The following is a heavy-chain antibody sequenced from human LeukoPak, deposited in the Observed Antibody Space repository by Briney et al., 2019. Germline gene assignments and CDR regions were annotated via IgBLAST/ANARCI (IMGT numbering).Heavy chain of an antibody. Sequence: GGSLRLSCAASGFTFSSYSMNWVRQAPGKGLEWVSSISSSSSYIYYADSVKGRFTISRDNAKNSLYLQMNSLRAEDTAVYCCARCIYSGWYENDAFDIWGQGTMVTVSS. V-gene: IGHV3-21*01. CDR1: GFTFSSYS. D-gene: IGHD6-19*01. CDR3: ARCIYSGWYENDAFDI. CDR2: ISSSSSYI. J-gene: IGHJ3*02.